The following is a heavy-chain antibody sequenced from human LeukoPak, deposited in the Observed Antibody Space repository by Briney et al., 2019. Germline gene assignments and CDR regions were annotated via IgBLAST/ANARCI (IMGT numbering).Heavy chain of an antibody. D-gene: IGHD7-27*01. CDR3: ARFSPRAMGNYLDF. V-gene: IGHV4-59*08. CDR1: GGSISFYY. J-gene: IGHJ4*02. CDR2: IYYSGST. Sequence: SETLSLTCTVSGGSISFYYWSWIRQPPGKGLEWIGYIYYSGSTNYNPSLKSRVTISVDTSKNQFSLKLSSVTAADTAVYYCARFSPRAMGNYLDFWGQGTLVTVSS.